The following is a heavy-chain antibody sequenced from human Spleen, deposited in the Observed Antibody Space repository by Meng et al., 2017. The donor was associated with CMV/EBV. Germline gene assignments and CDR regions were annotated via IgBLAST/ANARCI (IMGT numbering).Heavy chain of an antibody. CDR2: ISGSGGST. J-gene: IGHJ4*02. V-gene: IGHV3-23*01. Sequence: GESLKISCEASGFTFSSYAMSWVRQAPGKGLEWVSAISGSGGSTYYADSVKGRFTISRDNSKNTLYLQMNSLRAEDTAVYYCAKPQTSGSYFEFDFWGQGTLVTVSS. D-gene: IGHD1-26*01. CDR3: AKPQTSGSYFEFDF. CDR1: GFTFSSYA.